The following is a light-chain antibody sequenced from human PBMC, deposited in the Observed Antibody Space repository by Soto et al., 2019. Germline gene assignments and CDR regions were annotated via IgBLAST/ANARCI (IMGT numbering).Light chain of an antibody. Sequence: EIVMTQSPVTLSVSPGERATLSCRASQFVSSNLAWYQQKPGQAPRLLIYGASTRATGIPARFSGSGSGTEFTLTISSLQSEDFAVYYCQQYGASPIYTFGQGTKVDIK. V-gene: IGKV3-15*01. CDR3: QQYGASPIYT. CDR1: QFVSSN. J-gene: IGKJ2*01. CDR2: GAS.